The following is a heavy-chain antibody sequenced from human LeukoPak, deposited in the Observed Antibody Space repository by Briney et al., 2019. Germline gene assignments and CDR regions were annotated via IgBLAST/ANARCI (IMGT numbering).Heavy chain of an antibody. CDR2: ISWNSGNT. J-gene: IGHJ4*02. D-gene: IGHD6-6*01. Sequence: PGRSLRLSCAASRFTFDGYAMHWVRQAPGKGLEWVSSISWNSGNTDYAASVKGRFTISRDNAKKSLHLQMNSLRAEDTALYYCAKSGTYSSSSVYIDSWGQGTLVTVSS. V-gene: IGHV3-9*01. CDR3: AKSGTYSSSSVYIDS. CDR1: RFTFDGYA.